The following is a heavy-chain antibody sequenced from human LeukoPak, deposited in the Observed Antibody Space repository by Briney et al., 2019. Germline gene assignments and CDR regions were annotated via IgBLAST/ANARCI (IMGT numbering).Heavy chain of an antibody. CDR3: AGGPTMMSSSDYYYGMDV. CDR1: GYTFTSYG. CDR2: ISAYNGNT. D-gene: IGHD6-13*01. V-gene: IGHV1-18*01. J-gene: IGHJ6*02. Sequence: ASVKVSCKASGYTFTSYGISWVRQAPGQGLEWMGWISAYNGNTNYAQKLQGRVTMTTDTSTSTAYTELRSLRPDDTAVYYCAGGPTMMSSSDYYYGMDVWGQGTTVTVSS.